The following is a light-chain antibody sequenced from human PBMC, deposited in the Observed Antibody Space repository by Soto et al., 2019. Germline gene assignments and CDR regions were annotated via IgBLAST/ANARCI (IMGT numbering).Light chain of an antibody. CDR3: CSYAGSYTLVV. CDR1: SSDVGGYNY. CDR2: DVS. V-gene: IGLV2-11*01. Sequence: QSALTQPRSVSGPPGQSVTISCTGTSSDVGGYNYVSWYQQHPGKAPKLMIYDVSKRPSGVPDRFSGSKSGNTASLTISGLQAEDEADYYCCSYAGSYTLVVFGGGTKVTVL. J-gene: IGLJ2*01.